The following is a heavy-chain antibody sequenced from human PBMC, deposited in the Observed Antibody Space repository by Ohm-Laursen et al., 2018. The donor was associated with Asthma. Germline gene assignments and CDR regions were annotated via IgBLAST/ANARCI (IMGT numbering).Heavy chain of an antibody. D-gene: IGHD6-13*01. V-gene: IGHV3-23*01. CDR1: GITFSDSY. CDR2: ISYDEGNT. CDR3: AKGMAAAVDY. Sequence: SLRLSCAASGITFSDSYMTWIRQAPGKGLEWVSVISYDEGNTYYADSVKGRFTISRDNSKNTLYLQMNSLRAEDTALYYCAKGMAAAVDYWGQGTLVTVSS. J-gene: IGHJ4*02.